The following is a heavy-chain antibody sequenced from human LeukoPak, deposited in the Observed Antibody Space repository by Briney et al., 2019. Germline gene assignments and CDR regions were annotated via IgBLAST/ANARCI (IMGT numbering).Heavy chain of an antibody. Sequence: GGSLRLSYAAPGFTFSNYGMNWVRPAPGKGLEWVSFTDTSVRYVYYGDSVKGRFTISRDNAKNLLFLQMNGLRAEDTVLYYCARGRSITLLRGVAMSDGFDIWGQGAMVAVSS. V-gene: IGHV3-21*06. CDR3: ARGRSITLLRGVAMSDGFDI. D-gene: IGHD3-10*01. CDR1: GFTFSNYG. J-gene: IGHJ3*02. CDR2: TDTSVRYV.